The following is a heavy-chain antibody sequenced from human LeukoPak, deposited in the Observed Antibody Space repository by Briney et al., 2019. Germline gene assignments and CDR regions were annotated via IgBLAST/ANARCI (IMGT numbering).Heavy chain of an antibody. CDR1: GFTFSSYA. CDR2: ISGSGGST. D-gene: IGHD2-15*01. V-gene: IGHV3-23*01. J-gene: IGHJ4*02. CDR3: ATSLAGNKVAYEYYFDY. Sequence: GGSLRLSCAASGFTFSSYAMRWVRQAPGKGLEWDSAISGSGGSTFYAASVKGRFTISRDNSKNTLYLQMNSLRAEDTAVYYCATSLAGNKVAYEYYFDYWGQGTLVTVSS.